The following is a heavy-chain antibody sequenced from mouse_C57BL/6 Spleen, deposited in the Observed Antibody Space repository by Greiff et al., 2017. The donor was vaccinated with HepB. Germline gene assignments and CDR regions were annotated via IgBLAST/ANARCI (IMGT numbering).Heavy chain of an antibody. D-gene: IGHD1-1*01. V-gene: IGHV1-59*01. CDR3: AREVVNYYAMDY. J-gene: IGHJ4*01. Sequence: QVQLQQPGAELVRPGTSVKLSCKASGYTFNSYWMHWVKQRPGQGLEWIGVIDPSDSYTNYNQKFKGKATLTVDTSSSTAYMQLSSLTSEDSAVYYCAREVVNYYAMDYWGQGTSVTVSS. CDR1: GYTFNSYW. CDR2: IDPSDSYT.